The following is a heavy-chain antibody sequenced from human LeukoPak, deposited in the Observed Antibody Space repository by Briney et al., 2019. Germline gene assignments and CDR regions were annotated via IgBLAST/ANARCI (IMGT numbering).Heavy chain of an antibody. CDR2: IYYSGST. J-gene: IGHJ4*02. D-gene: IGHD3-3*01. V-gene: IGHV4-59*01. Sequence: SETLSLTCTVSGGSISSYYWSWLRQPPGKGLEWIGYIYYSGSTNYNPSLKSRVTISVDTSKNQFSLKLSSVTAADTAVYYCARVTEDFWSGYIDYWGQGTLVTVSS. CDR1: GGSISSYY. CDR3: ARVTEDFWSGYIDY.